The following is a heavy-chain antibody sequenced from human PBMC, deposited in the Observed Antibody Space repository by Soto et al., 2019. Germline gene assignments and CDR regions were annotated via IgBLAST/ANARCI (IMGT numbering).Heavy chain of an antibody. Sequence: EVQLLESGGGLVQPGGSLRLSCAASGFTFSSYAMSWVRQAPGKGLEWVSAISGSGGSTYYADSVKGRFTISRDNSKNTLYLQMNSLRAEDTAVYYCAGRGGGYYYYHGMDVWGQGTTVTVSS. CDR2: ISGSGGST. V-gene: IGHV3-23*01. J-gene: IGHJ6*02. D-gene: IGHD3-10*01. CDR3: AGRGGGYYYYHGMDV. CDR1: GFTFSSYA.